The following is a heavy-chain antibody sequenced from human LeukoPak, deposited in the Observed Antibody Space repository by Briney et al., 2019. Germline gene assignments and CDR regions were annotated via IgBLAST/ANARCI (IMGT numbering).Heavy chain of an antibody. CDR1: GYTFTSYG. Sequence: ASVKVSCKACGYTFTSYGISWVRQAPGQGLEWMGWISAYNGNTDYAQKLQGRVTITTDTSTSTAYMEMRSLRSDDTAVYYCARGPANYYDSSSPYLFDIWGQGTMVTVSS. V-gene: IGHV1-18*01. CDR3: ARGPANYYDSSSPYLFDI. J-gene: IGHJ3*02. CDR2: ISAYNGNT. D-gene: IGHD3-22*01.